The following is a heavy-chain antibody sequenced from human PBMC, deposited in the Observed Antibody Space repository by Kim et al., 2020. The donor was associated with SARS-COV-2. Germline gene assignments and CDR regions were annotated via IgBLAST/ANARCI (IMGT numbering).Heavy chain of an antibody. D-gene: IGHD3-16*01. J-gene: IGHJ4*02. CDR3: ARDHVGAGRYFDL. Sequence: GGSLRLSCVASGFIFNDYWMSWVRQAPGKGLEWVASINQDGGQKYYVDSVKGRFSISRDNTQRSLHVQMYSLRAEDTAVYFCARDHVGAGRYFDLWGQGTLVTVSS. CDR1: GFIFNDYW. CDR2: INQDGGQK. V-gene: IGHV3-7*01.